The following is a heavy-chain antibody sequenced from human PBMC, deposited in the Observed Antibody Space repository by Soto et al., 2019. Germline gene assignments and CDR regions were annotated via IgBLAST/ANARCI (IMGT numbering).Heavy chain of an antibody. CDR1: GFTFSSYW. CDR2: IKQDGSEK. CDR3: ARDSNMIVVAPYYY. J-gene: IGHJ4*02. V-gene: IGHV3-7*01. D-gene: IGHD3-22*01. Sequence: HPGGSLRLSCAASGFTFSSYWMSWVRQAPGKGLEWVANIKQDGSEKYYVDSVKGRFTISRDNAKNSLYLQMNSLRAEDTAVYYCARDSNMIVVAPYYYWGQGTLVTVSS.